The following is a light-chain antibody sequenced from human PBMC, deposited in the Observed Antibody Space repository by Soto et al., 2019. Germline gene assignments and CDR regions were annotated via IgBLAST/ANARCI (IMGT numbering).Light chain of an antibody. V-gene: IGKV3-20*01. J-gene: IGKJ1*01. CDR2: GAS. CDR3: QQYGSSRWT. CDR1: QSVSSNY. Sequence: DIVLTQSPGTLSLSPGERATLSCRAGQSVSSNYLAWYQQKPGQAPRLLIYGASSRATGIPDRFSGSGSGADFTLTISGLEPEDFAVYYCQQYGSSRWTFGQGTKVDIK.